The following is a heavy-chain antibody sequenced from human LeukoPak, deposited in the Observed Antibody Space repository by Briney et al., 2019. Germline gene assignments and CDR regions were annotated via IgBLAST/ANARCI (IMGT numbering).Heavy chain of an antibody. CDR1: GYTFVNYG. Sequence: GASVKVSCKASGYTFVNYGISWVRQAPGQGLEWMGWISAKNGNTKYAQKLQGRVIMTTDTSTSTAWMELRSLRSDDTAVYYCATTYCGDGSCYWFSLDYWGQGTLVTVSS. D-gene: IGHD2-15*01. J-gene: IGHJ4*02. CDR2: ISAKNGNT. CDR3: ATTYCGDGSCYWFSLDY. V-gene: IGHV1-18*01.